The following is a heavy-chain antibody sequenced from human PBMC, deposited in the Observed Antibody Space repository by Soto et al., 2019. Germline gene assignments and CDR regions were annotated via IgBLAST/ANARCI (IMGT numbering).Heavy chain of an antibody. Sequence: QVQLVQSGTVVQRRGSSVKVSCQASGGTFSSHGMAWVRQAPGQGLEWMGGIIPTFGTPTYAPKFQGRVTITADKSTNTAYMELSSLRSEDTGVYYCASERSAQYFDCWGQGTLITVSS. J-gene: IGHJ4*02. CDR3: ASERSAQYFDC. CDR1: GGTFSSHG. V-gene: IGHV1-69*06. D-gene: IGHD1-26*01. CDR2: IIPTFGTP.